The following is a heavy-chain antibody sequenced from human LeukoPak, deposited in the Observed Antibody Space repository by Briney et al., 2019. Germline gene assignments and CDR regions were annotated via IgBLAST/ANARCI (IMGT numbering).Heavy chain of an antibody. CDR1: GGSISSYY. CDR3: ARSLSAAGTYGAFDI. V-gene: IGHV4-59*01. CDR2: IYYSGST. J-gene: IGHJ3*02. D-gene: IGHD6-13*01. Sequence: NSSETLSLTCTVSGGSISSYYWSWIRQPPGKGLEWIGYIYYSGSTNYNPSLKSRVTISVDTSKNQFSLKLSSVTAADTAVYYCARSLSAAGTYGAFDIWGQGTMVTVSS.